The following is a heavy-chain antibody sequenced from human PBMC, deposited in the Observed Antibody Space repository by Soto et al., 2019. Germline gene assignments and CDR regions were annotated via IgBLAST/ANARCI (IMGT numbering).Heavy chain of an antibody. CDR2: IRSKAYRGTT. CDR1: GFTFGDYA. D-gene: IGHD6-13*01. J-gene: IGHJ4*02. CDR3: NCPDAAYPYSSSLPRGYYVDY. V-gene: IGHV3-49*05. Sequence: EVQLVESGGGLVKPGRSLRLSCTASGFTFGDYAMNWFRQAPGKGLEWVGFIRSKAYRGTTEYAASVKGRFNISRDDSRGIAYLQMNSLKTEDTAVYYCNCPDAAYPYSSSLPRGYYVDYWGQGTLVTDS.